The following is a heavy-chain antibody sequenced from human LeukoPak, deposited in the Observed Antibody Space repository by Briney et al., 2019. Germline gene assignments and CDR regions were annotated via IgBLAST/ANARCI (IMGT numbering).Heavy chain of an antibody. CDR3: ARVPGTVGAYWYLNL. CDR1: GGSISSYY. V-gene: IGHV4-4*07. J-gene: IGHJ2*01. Sequence: TSETLSLTCTVSGGSISSYYWSWIRQSAGKGLEWIGRIYPSGSTNYNPSLKSRVTMSLDTSKNQFSLKLSFVTAAETAGYYFARVPGTVGAYWYLNLGAVAPWSLSPQ. CDR2: IYPSGST.